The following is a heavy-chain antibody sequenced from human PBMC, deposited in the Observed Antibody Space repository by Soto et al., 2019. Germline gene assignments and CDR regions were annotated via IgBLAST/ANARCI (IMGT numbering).Heavy chain of an antibody. D-gene: IGHD2-21*01. V-gene: IGHV4-59*01. CDR2: IYYSGST. Sequence: SETLSLTCTVSGGSISSYYWSWIRQPPGKGLEWIGYIYYSGSTNYNPSLKSRVTIPVDTSKNQFSLKLSSVTAADTAVYYCATSRAYDIYDYWGQGTLVTVSS. J-gene: IGHJ4*02. CDR3: ATSRAYDIYDY. CDR1: GGSISSYY.